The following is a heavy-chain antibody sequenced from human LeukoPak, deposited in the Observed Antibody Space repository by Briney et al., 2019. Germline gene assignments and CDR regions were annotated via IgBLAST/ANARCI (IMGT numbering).Heavy chain of an antibody. CDR2: ISSSSSYI. CDR3: AVVVVTANFDL. D-gene: IGHD2-21*02. J-gene: IGHJ2*01. V-gene: IGHV3-21*01. Sequence: PGGSLRLSCAASGFTFSSYSMNCVRQAPGKGLEWVSSISSSSSYIYYADSVKGRFTISRDNAKNSLYLQMNSLRAEDTAVYYCAVVVVTANFDLWGRGTLVTVSS. CDR1: GFTFSSYS.